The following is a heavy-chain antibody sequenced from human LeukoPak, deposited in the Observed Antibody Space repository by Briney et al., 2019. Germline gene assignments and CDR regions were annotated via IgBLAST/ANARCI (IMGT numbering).Heavy chain of an antibody. CDR1: GFTFNIYS. CDR3: ARGIAVAGPYYFDY. CDR2: ISTSSSTI. Sequence: GGSLRLSCAASGFTFNIYSMNWVRQAPGKGLEWVSYISTSSSTIHYADSVRGRFTISRDNAKNSLYLQMNSLRADDTAVYYCARGIAVAGPYYFDYWGRGTLVTVSS. D-gene: IGHD6-19*01. J-gene: IGHJ4*02. V-gene: IGHV3-48*01.